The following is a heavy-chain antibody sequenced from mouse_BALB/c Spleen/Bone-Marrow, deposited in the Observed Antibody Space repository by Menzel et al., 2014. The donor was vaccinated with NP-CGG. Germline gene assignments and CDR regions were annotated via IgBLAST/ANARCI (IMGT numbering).Heavy chain of an antibody. D-gene: IGHD4-1*01. J-gene: IGHJ2*01. CDR2: ITPYNDDT. CDR3: ARWGGTPYFDY. V-gene: IGHV1-14*01. Sequence: VQLQQSGPELVKPGASVKMSCKASGYTFTSYLIHWVKQKPGQGLERIGYITPYNDDTKYNEKFKGKATLTSDKSSSTAYMELSSLTSEDSAVYYCARWGGTPYFDYWGQGTTLTVSS. CDR1: GYTFTSYL.